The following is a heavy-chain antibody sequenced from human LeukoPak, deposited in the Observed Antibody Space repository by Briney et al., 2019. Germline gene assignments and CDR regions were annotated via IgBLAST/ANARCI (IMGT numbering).Heavy chain of an antibody. J-gene: IGHJ5*02. Sequence: GGSLRLSCAASGFTFSSYSMDWVRQAPGKGLEWVSSISSSSSYIYYADSVKGRFTISRDNAKNSLYLQMKSLRAEDSALYYCAKCEGFYDRSAYGAWGQGTLVTVSS. D-gene: IGHD3-22*01. CDR3: AKCEGFYDRSAYGA. CDR2: ISSSSSYI. V-gene: IGHV3-21*04. CDR1: GFTFSSYS.